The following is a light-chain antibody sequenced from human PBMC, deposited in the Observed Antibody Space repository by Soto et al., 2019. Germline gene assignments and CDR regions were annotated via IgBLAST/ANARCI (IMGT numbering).Light chain of an antibody. J-gene: IGKJ1*01. CDR3: QQYNNWPPWT. Sequence: EIVMTQSPATLSVSPGERATLSCRASQSVSSNLAWYQQKPGQAPRLLIYGASTRATGIPARFSGSGSGTEFTLTISSLQSEDFAVYYCQQYNNWPPWTFDQGTKWIS. CDR1: QSVSSN. V-gene: IGKV3-15*01. CDR2: GAS.